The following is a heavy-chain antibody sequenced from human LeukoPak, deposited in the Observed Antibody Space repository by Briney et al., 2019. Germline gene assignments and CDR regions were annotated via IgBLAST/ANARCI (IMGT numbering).Heavy chain of an antibody. V-gene: IGHV3-15*01. Sequence: GGSLRLSCAASGFTFSNAWMSWVRQAPGKGLEWVGRIKSKTDGGTTDYAAPVKGRFTISRDDSKNTLYLQMNSLKTEDTAVYYCTTVRVDGGPWGGGYYFDYWGQGTLVTVSS. J-gene: IGHJ4*02. CDR3: TTVRVDGGPWGGGYYFDY. CDR1: GFTFSNAW. D-gene: IGHD7-27*01. CDR2: IKSKTDGGTT.